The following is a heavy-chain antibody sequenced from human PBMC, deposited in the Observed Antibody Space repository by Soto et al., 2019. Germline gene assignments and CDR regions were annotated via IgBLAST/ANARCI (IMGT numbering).Heavy chain of an antibody. J-gene: IGHJ4*02. Sequence: SETLSLTCTVSGGSIGTGNWWTWVRQSPEEGLEWIGEIFRSGNTYYNPSFKSRVTISVDNSNNQFSLRLNSVTAADTAVYYCARIGTVSLDFWGPGTLVTAPQ. CDR3: ARIGTVSLDF. V-gene: IGHV4-4*02. CDR2: IFRSGNT. D-gene: IGHD4-17*01. CDR1: GGSIGTGNW.